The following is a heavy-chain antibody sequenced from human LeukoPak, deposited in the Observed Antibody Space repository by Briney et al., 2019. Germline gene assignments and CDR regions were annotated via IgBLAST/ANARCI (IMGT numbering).Heavy chain of an antibody. CDR2: IYPGDSDT. CDR1: GYSFTSYW. V-gene: IGHV5-51*01. Sequence: GESLKISCKGSGYSFTSYWIGWVRQMPGKGLEWMGIIYPGDSDTRYSPSFQGQVTISADKSISTAYLQWSSLKASDTAMYYCVRDIINYYDSSGAFDIWGQGTMVTVSS. CDR3: VRDIINYYDSSGAFDI. D-gene: IGHD3-22*01. J-gene: IGHJ3*02.